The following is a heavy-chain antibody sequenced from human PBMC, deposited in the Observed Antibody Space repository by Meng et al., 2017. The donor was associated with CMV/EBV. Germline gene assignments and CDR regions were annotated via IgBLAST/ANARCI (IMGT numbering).Heavy chain of an antibody. CDR2: INPNSGGT. CDR1: GYTFTGYY. J-gene: IGHJ4*02. V-gene: IGHV1-2*02. D-gene: IGHD5-18*01. Sequence: ASGYTFTGYYMHWGRQAPGQGLEWMGGINPNSGGTNDAQRCQGRGTMTRDTSISTAYMELRRLRSDDTAVYYCARESNVDTAMVDYWGQGTLVTVSS. CDR3: ARESNVDTAMVDY.